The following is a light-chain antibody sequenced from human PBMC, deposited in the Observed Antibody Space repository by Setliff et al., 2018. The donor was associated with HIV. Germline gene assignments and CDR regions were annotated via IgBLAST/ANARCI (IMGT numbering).Light chain of an antibody. CDR3: AAWDDRLNGWV. CDR1: GSNIGSNT. Sequence: SVLTQAPSASGTPGQRVTISCSGSGSNIGSNTVNWYQHLPGTAPKLLIYTDNQRPSGVPVRFSGSKSGTSGSLAISGLQSEDEADYYCAAWDDRLNGWVFGGGTKVTVL. V-gene: IGLV1-44*01. CDR2: TDN. J-gene: IGLJ3*02.